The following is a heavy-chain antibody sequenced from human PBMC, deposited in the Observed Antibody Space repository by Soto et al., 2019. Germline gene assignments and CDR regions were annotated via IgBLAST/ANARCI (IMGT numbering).Heavy chain of an antibody. J-gene: IGHJ4*02. CDR3: ARQTGTWGSQYYFDY. Sequence: KPSETLSLTCTVSGGSISSYYWSWIRQPPGKGLEWIGYIYYSGSTNYNPSLKSRVTISVDTSKNQFSLKLSSVTAADTAVYYCARQTGTWGSQYYFDYWGQGTLVTVSS. CDR1: GGSISSYY. CDR2: IYYSGST. V-gene: IGHV4-59*01. D-gene: IGHD1-7*01.